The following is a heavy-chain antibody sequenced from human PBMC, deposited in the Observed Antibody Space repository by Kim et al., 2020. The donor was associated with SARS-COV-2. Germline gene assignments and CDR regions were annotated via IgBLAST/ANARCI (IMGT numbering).Heavy chain of an antibody. J-gene: IGHJ4*02. Sequence: GGSLRLSCRTSGFMFGDYSINWVRQAPGKGLEWIGFIRSKASGGAIEYDMSLEDRFIISRDDSQGTAYLQMNSLRTDDTAVYYCTRELGRGASDYWGQGT. D-gene: IGHD1-26*01. CDR2: IRSKASGGAI. CDR1: GFMFGDYS. V-gene: IGHV3-49*04. CDR3: TRELGRGASDY.